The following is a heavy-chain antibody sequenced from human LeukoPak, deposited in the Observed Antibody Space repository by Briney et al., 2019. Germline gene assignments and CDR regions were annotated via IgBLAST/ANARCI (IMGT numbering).Heavy chain of an antibody. Sequence: PGRSLRLSCAASGFTFSSYAMHWVRQAPGKGLEWVAVISYDGSNKYYADSVKGRFTIFRDNSKNTLYLQMNSLRAEDTAVYYCAEGDYGGNSDGGGYWGQGTLVTVSS. J-gene: IGHJ4*02. V-gene: IGHV3-30*04. CDR2: ISYDGSNK. CDR1: GFTFSSYA. D-gene: IGHD4-23*01. CDR3: AEGDYGGNSDGGGY.